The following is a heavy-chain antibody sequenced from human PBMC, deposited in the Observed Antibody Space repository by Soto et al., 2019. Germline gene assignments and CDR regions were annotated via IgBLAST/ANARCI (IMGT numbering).Heavy chain of an antibody. CDR1: GFTFSSYG. J-gene: IGHJ6*02. CDR3: AKPLPYCSSTSCLRTGYYYYGMDV. CDR2: ISYDGSNK. D-gene: IGHD2-2*01. Sequence: ESGGGVVQPGRSLRLSCAASGFTFSSYGMHWVRQAPGKGLEWVAVISYDGSNKYYADSVKGRFTISRDNSKNTLYLQMNSLRAEDTAVYYCAKPLPYCSSTSCLRTGYYYYGMDVWGQGTTVTVSS. V-gene: IGHV3-30*18.